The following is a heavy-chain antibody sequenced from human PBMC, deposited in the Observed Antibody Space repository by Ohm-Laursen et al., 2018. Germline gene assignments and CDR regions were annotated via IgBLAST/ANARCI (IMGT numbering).Heavy chain of an antibody. Sequence: SLRLSCAAAGFTFTNFEINWVRQAPGKGLEWISYIAINGRTKDYADSVRGRFTISRDNAKKSVYLQMNSLRAEDTAVYYCARDGRYYYDSSGYWGQGTLVTVSS. V-gene: IGHV3-48*03. CDR2: IAINGRTK. J-gene: IGHJ4*02. CDR1: GFTFTNFE. CDR3: ARDGRYYYDSSGY. D-gene: IGHD3-22*01.